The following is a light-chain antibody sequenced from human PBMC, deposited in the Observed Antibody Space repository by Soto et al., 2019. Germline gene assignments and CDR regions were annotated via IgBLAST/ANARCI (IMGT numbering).Light chain of an antibody. CDR3: LQDYNYPYT. J-gene: IGKJ2*01. Sequence: AIQMTQSPSSLSASVGDRVTITCRASQGIRNDLGWYQQKPGKAPKLLIFTASSLQSGVPSRFSGSGSGTDFTLTISSLQPEDFATYYCLQDYNYPYTFGQGTKLEIK. V-gene: IGKV1-6*01. CDR2: TAS. CDR1: QGIRND.